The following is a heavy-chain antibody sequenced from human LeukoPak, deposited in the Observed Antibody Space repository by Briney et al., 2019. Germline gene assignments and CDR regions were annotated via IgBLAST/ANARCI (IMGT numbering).Heavy chain of an antibody. D-gene: IGHD6-19*01. CDR1: GYTFTSYY. CDR3: ARAPPAIAVAGGHSYYGMDV. Sequence: GASVKVSCKASGYTFTSYYMHWVRQAPGQGLEWMGIINPSGGSTSYAQKFQGRVTMTRDTSTSTVYMELSSLRSEDTAVYYCARAPPAIAVAGGHSYYGMDVWGQGTTVTVSS. J-gene: IGHJ6*02. CDR2: INPSGGST. V-gene: IGHV1-46*01.